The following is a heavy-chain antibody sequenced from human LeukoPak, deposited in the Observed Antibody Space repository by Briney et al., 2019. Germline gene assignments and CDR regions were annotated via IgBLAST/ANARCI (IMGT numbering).Heavy chain of an antibody. D-gene: IGHD3-22*01. CDR1: GDSVSSNSAS. Sequence: SQTLSLTCAISGDSVSSNSASWNWLRQSPSRRLEWLGRTFYTSKWNNDYAVSVKSRITINPDTSKNHFSLQLNSVTPEDTAVYYCARRRYYDYTGFFDYWGQGTLVTVSS. J-gene: IGHJ4*02. CDR2: TFYTSKWNN. CDR3: ARRRYYDYTGFFDY. V-gene: IGHV6-1*01.